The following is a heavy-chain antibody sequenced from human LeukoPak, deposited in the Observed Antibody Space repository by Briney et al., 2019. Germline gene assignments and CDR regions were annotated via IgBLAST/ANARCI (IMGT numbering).Heavy chain of an antibody. V-gene: IGHV3-30*02. CDR2: IRYDGSNK. CDR3: AKDWYYGSGSFPPAIDY. D-gene: IGHD3-10*01. CDR1: GFTFSSYG. J-gene: IGHJ4*02. Sequence: GGSLRLSCAASGFTFSSYGMHWVRQAPGKGLEWVAFIRYDGSNKYYADSVKGRFTISRDNSKNTLYLQMNSLRAEDTAVYYCAKDWYYGSGSFPPAIDYWGQGTLVTVSS.